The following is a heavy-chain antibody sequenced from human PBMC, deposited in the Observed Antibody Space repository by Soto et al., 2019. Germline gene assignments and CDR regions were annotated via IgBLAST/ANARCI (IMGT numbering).Heavy chain of an antibody. Sequence: EVKLVPSGAEVKKPGESLRISCKGSGYTFTSYWINWVRQMPGKGLEWMGRIDPTDSYTNYNPSFQGHVTISADKSLSTAYLPWDSLRASDTATYYCARGGPQVVHNGVAPWGQGTLVTVSS. V-gene: IGHV5-10-1*01. CDR2: IDPTDSYT. D-gene: IGHD2-15*01. CDR3: ARGGPQVVHNGVAP. CDR1: GYTFTSYW. J-gene: IGHJ5*02.